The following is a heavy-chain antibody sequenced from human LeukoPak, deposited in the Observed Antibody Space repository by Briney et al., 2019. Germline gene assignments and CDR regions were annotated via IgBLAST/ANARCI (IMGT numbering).Heavy chain of an antibody. CDR2: IIPILGIA. V-gene: IGHV1-69*04. D-gene: IGHD3-22*01. J-gene: IGHJ4*02. Sequence: SVKVSCKASGYTFTSYGISWVRQAPGQGLEWMGRIIPILGIANYAQKFQGRVTITADKSTSTAYMELSSLRSEDTAVYYCARPLLGYYYDSSGLDYWGQGTLVTVSS. CDR3: ARPLLGYYYDSSGLDY. CDR1: GYTFTSYG.